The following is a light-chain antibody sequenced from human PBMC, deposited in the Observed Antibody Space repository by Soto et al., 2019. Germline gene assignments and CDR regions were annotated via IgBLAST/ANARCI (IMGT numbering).Light chain of an antibody. CDR3: HHRRNWPRT. Sequence: EIVLTQSPATLSLSPGDTATLSCRASQSVSRYLAWYQQKPGQGHRLLIYDASNRATGITARFSGSGSGTDFTLTIGSLEPGECGGDYCHHRRNWPRTVGQGTKVEIK. V-gene: IGKV3-11*01. CDR1: QSVSRY. J-gene: IGKJ2*01. CDR2: DAS.